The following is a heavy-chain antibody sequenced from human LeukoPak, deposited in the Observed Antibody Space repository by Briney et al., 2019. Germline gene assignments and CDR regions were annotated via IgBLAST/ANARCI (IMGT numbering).Heavy chain of an antibody. V-gene: IGHV1-18*01. Sequence: ASVKVSCKASGYTFTSYGISWVGQAPGQGLEWMGWISAYNGNTNYAQKLQGRVTMTTDTSTSTAYMELRSLRSDDTAVYYCARDHSSGYQFDYWGQGTLVTVSS. D-gene: IGHD3-22*01. CDR3: ARDHSSGYQFDY. CDR1: GYTFTSYG. J-gene: IGHJ4*02. CDR2: ISAYNGNT.